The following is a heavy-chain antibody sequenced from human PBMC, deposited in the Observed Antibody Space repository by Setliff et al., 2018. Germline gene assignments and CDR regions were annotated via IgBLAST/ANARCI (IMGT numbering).Heavy chain of an antibody. CDR1: GFTFSSYA. CDR2: ISGSGGST. D-gene: IGHD2-2*01. J-gene: IGHJ4*02. CDR3: ATNGGYCSSTSCSLEDY. Sequence: GGSLRLSCAAPGFTFSSYAMSWVRQAPGKGLEWVSVISGSGGSTYYADSVKGRFTISRDNSKNTLYLQMNSLRAEDTAVYYCATNGGYCSSTSCSLEDYWGQGTLVTVSS. V-gene: IGHV3-23*01.